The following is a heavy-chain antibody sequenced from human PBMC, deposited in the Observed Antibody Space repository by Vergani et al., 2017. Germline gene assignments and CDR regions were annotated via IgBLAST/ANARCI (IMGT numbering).Heavy chain of an antibody. CDR3: ARGTMTTHYYYYGMDV. J-gene: IGHJ6*02. D-gene: IGHD3-22*01. CDR2: ISSSSSTI. V-gene: IGHV3-48*01. Sequence: EVQLVESGGGLVQPGRSLRLSCAASGFTFSSYSMNWVRQAPGKGLEWVSYISSSSSTIYYADSVKGRFTISRDNAKNSLYLQMNSLRAEDTAVYYCARGTMTTHYYYYGMDVWGQGTTVTVSS. CDR1: GFTFSSYS.